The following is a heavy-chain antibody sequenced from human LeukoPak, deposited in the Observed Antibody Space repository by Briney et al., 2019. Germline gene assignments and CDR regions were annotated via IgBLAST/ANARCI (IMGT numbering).Heavy chain of an antibody. CDR1: GFTFSSYA. Sequence: PGRSLRLSCAASGFTFSSYAMSWVRQAPGKGLEWVSAISGSGGSTYYADSVKGRFTISRDNSKNTLCLQMNSLRAEDTAVYYCAKDWQVRGVSRFDPWGQGTLVTVSS. CDR2: ISGSGGST. J-gene: IGHJ5*02. CDR3: AKDWQVRGVSRFDP. V-gene: IGHV3-23*01. D-gene: IGHD3-10*01.